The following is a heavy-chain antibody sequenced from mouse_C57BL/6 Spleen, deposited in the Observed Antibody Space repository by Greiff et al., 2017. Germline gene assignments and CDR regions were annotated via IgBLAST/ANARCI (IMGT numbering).Heavy chain of an antibody. CDR3: AYSNPAWFAY. D-gene: IGHD2-5*01. J-gene: IGHJ3*01. CDR2: IDPSDSET. V-gene: IGHV1-52*01. Sequence: QVQLQQPGAELVRPGSSVKLSCKASGYTFTSYWMHWVKQRPIQGLEWIGNIDPSDSETPYNQKFKDKATLTVDKSSSTAYMQLSSLTSEDSAVYYCAYSNPAWFAYWGQGTLVTVSA. CDR1: GYTFTSYW.